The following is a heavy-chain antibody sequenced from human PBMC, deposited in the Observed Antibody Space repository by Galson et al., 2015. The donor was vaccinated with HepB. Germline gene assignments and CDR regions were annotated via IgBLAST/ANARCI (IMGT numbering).Heavy chain of an antibody. J-gene: IGHJ4*02. CDR1: GFTFDDYG. Sequence: SLRLSCAASGFTFDDYGMSWVRQAPGKGLEWVSGINWNGGSTGYADSVKGRFTISRDNAKNSLYLQMNSLRAEDTALYHCAREFQLLPHFFDYWGPVSLFTVSS. D-gene: IGHD2/OR15-2a*01. V-gene: IGHV3-20*01. CDR2: INWNGGST. CDR3: AREFQLLPHFFDY.